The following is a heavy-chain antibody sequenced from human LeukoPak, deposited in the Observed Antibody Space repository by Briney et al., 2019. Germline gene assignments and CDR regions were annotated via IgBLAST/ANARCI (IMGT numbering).Heavy chain of an antibody. D-gene: IGHD5-18*01. V-gene: IGHV3-21*01. J-gene: IGHJ4*02. Sequence: PGGSLRLSCAASGFTFSNYSMNWVRPAPGKGLGGVSSIGSSSYIYYGDSVKGRFTISRDNAKNSLYLQMNSLRAEDTAVYYCATTPTAMGKFLFDSWGQGNLVTVSS. CDR2: IGSSSYI. CDR3: ATTPTAMGKFLFDS. CDR1: GFTFSNYS.